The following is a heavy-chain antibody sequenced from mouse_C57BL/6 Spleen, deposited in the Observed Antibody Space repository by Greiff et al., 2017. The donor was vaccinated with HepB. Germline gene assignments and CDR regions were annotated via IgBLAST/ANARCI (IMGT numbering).Heavy chain of an antibody. Sequence: QVQLQQPGAELVKPGASVKLSCKASGYTFTSYWMHWVKQRPGQGLEWIGMIHPNIGSTNYNEKFKSKATLTVDKSSSTAYMQLSSLTSEDSAVYYCARSGLTGTDYWGQGTTLTVSS. J-gene: IGHJ2*01. CDR1: GYTFTSYW. D-gene: IGHD4-1*01. V-gene: IGHV1-64*01. CDR2: IHPNIGST. CDR3: ARSGLTGTDY.